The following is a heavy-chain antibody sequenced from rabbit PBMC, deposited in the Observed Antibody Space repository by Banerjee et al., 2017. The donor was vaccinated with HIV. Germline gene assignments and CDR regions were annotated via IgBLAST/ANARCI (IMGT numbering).Heavy chain of an antibody. CDR1: GFSFRSNYY. CDR3: ARDSSYYFNL. CDR2: IYTGDDNT. J-gene: IGHJ4*01. D-gene: IGHD3-1*01. Sequence: PLEEPRGDLVNPSASLTLTCTACGFSFRSNYYMCWVRQAPGKGLEWIACIYTGDDNTYYASWAKGRFTISKTSSTTVTLQMTSLTAADTATYFCARDSSYYFNLWGQGTLVTVS. V-gene: IGHV1S40*01.